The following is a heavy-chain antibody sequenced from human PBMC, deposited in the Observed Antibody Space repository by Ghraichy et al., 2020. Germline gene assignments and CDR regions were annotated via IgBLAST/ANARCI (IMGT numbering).Heavy chain of an antibody. J-gene: IGHJ4*02. CDR2: INHSGST. Sequence: SETLSLTCAVYGGSFSGYYWSWIRQPPGKGLEWIGEINHSGSTNYNPSLKSRVTISVDTSKNQFSLKLSSVTAADTAVYYCARVVVVPAAIYGYCSGGSCSRKHRKFDYWGQGTLVTVSS. CDR1: GGSFSGYY. CDR3: ARVVVVPAAIYGYCSGGSCSRKHRKFDY. D-gene: IGHD2-15*01. V-gene: IGHV4-34*01.